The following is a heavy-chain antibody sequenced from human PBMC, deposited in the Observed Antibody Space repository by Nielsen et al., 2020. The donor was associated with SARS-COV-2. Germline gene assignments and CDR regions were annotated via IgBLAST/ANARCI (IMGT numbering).Heavy chain of an antibody. V-gene: IGHV1-3*04. CDR2: INSDSGNT. CDR1: GYTFTAYA. Sequence: ASVKVSCKASGYTFTAYAIHWVRQDPGQRLEWMGWINSDSGNTKYSQKFRGRVTITRDTSASTAYMELSSLTSADTAVFYCARLPYSGSLYYYDYWGQGTLVTVSS. D-gene: IGHD2-15*01. J-gene: IGHJ4*02. CDR3: ARLPYSGSLYYYDY.